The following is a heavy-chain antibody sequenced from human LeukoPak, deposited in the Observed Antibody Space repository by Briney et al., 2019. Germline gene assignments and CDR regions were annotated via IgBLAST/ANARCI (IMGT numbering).Heavy chain of an antibody. CDR1: GFTFSSYW. D-gene: IGHD3-22*01. V-gene: IGHV3-7*03. CDR2: IKQDGSEK. J-gene: IGHJ4*02. CDR3: TRPSQVASDSSGYLDY. Sequence: GGSLRLSCAASGFTFSSYWMSWVRQAPGKGLEWVANIKQDGSEKYYVDSVKGRFTVSRDNAKNSLYLQMNSLRAEDTAVYFCTRPSQVASDSSGYLDYWGQGTPVIVSS.